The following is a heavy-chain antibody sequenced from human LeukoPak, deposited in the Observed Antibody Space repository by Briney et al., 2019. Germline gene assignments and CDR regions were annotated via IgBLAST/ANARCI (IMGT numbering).Heavy chain of an antibody. V-gene: IGHV3-7*01. CDR2: IEEDGSEI. CDR3: ARDRGYSNFVY. CDR1: AFTFSSYW. J-gene: IGHJ4*02. Sequence: PGGSLRLSCAASAFTFSSYWMSWVRQAPGKGLEWVANIEEDGSEINYVDSVKGRFTISRDNAKNSLFRQMNSLRVEDAAVYYCARDRGYSNFVYWGQGTVVPVSS. D-gene: IGHD4-23*01.